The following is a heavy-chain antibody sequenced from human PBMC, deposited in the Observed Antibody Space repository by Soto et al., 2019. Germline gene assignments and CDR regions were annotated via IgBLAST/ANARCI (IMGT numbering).Heavy chain of an antibody. CDR2: ISGSADST. J-gene: IGHJ6*02. CDR1: GFSFSSFA. V-gene: IGHV3-23*01. D-gene: IGHD2-8*01. Sequence: EVQLLESGGGFIHPGGSLRLSCAASGFSFSSFAMNWVRQAPGKGLEWVSIISGSADSTFYADSVKGRFTISRDNSKSTLYLQSNGLRAEDTAVYYGAKTRGAMIYAISVYGMDVWGQGTTVTVSS. CDR3: AKTRGAMIYAISVYGMDV.